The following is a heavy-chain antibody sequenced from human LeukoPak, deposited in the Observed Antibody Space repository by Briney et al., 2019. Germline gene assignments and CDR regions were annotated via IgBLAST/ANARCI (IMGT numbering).Heavy chain of an antibody. Sequence: GWSLRLSCAASGFTFSSYSMNWVRQAPGKGLEWVSSISSSSSYIYYAGSVKGRFTISRDNAKNSLYLQMNSLRAEDTAVYYCARGAVVPYCSSTSCRAYYFDYWGQGTLVTVSS. CDR2: ISSSSSYI. D-gene: IGHD2-2*01. V-gene: IGHV3-21*01. J-gene: IGHJ4*02. CDR3: ARGAVVPYCSSTSCRAYYFDY. CDR1: GFTFSSYS.